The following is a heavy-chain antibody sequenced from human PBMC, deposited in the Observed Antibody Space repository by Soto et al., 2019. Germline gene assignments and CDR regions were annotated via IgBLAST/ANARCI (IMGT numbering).Heavy chain of an antibody. CDR3: ATESRNPYYYYYGMGV. CDR2: FDPEDGET. J-gene: IGHJ6*02. V-gene: IGHV1-24*01. CDR1: GYTLTELS. D-gene: IGHD1-1*01. Sequence: ASVKVSCKVSGYTLTELSMHWVRQAPGKGLEWMGGFDPEDGETIYAQKFQGRVTMTEDTSTDTAYMELSSLRSEDTAVYYCATESRNPYYYYYGMGVWGQGTTVTVSS.